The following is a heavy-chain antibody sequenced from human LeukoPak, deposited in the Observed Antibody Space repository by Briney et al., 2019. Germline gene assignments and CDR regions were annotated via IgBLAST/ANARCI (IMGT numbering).Heavy chain of an antibody. CDR1: GFTVSSNY. CDR3: ARESGDGYNPFDY. CDR2: IYSGGST. J-gene: IGHJ4*02. V-gene: IGHV3-66*02. Sequence: GGSLRLSCAASGFTVSSNYMSWVRQAPGKGLEWVSVIYSGGSTHYADSVKGRFTISRDNSKNTLYLQMNSLRAEDTAVYYCARESGDGYNPFDYWGQGTLVTVSS. D-gene: IGHD5-24*01.